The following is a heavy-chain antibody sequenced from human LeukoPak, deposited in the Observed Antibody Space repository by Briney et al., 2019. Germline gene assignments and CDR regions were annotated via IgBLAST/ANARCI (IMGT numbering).Heavy chain of an antibody. Sequence: GGSLRLSCAASGFTFSSYGMHWVRQAPGKGLEWVAFIRYDGSNKYYADSVKGRFTISRDNSKNTLYLQMNSLRAEDTAVYYCAKDDVPLYSSSPVDYWGQGTLVTVSS. CDR3: AKDDVPLYSSSPVDY. V-gene: IGHV3-30*02. CDR1: GFTFSSYG. D-gene: IGHD6-6*01. J-gene: IGHJ4*02. CDR2: IRYDGSNK.